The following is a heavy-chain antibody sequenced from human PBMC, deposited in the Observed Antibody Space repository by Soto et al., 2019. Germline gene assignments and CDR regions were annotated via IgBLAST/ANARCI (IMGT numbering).Heavy chain of an antibody. V-gene: IGHV1-8*01. J-gene: IGHJ5*02. Sequence: QVQLVQSGAEVKKTGGSVKVSFKASGYTFTSYDINWGGQATGQGLEWVGWMKPNSGNTGYAQKFQGRVTMTRNTSISTAYMELSSLRSEDTAVYYCARELRGFDPWGQGTLVTVSS. D-gene: IGHD1-7*01. CDR2: MKPNSGNT. CDR3: ARELRGFDP. CDR1: GYTFTSYD.